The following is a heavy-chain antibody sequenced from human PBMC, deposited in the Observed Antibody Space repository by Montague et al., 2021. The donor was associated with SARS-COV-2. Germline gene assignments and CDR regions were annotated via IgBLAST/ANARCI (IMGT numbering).Heavy chain of an antibody. V-gene: IGHV4-34*01. CDR2: IKQSGST. CDR1: GGSFGDDH. D-gene: IGHD5-12*01. CDR3: AGDRGRFWHFDL. Sequence: SETLSLTCGVYGGSFGDDHWSWIRQPPGKGLEWIGDIKQSGSTNYNPSLKSRVTISVDTSKSQMSLRLNSVTAADTAVYYCAGDRGRFWHFDLWGRGTLVTVSS. J-gene: IGHJ2*01.